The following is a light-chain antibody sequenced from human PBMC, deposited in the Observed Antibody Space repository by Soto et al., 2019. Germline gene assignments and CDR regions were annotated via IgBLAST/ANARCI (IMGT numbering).Light chain of an antibody. V-gene: IGKV3-15*01. CDR1: QSLGTN. CDR3: QQYKTWPQA. CDR2: GAS. J-gene: IGKJ1*01. Sequence: EIVMTKSPGTVSVSPGERVTLSCRASQSLGTNLAWYQQTPGQAPRLLIYGASTRSTDVPARFSGSGSGTEFTLVISSLRSEDFTVYYCQQYKTWPQAFGQGSKVAIK.